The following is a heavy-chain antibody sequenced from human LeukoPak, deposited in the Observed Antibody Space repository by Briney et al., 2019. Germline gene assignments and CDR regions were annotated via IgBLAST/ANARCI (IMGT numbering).Heavy chain of an antibody. CDR3: ARHRYRGSYHFDY. V-gene: IGHV1-2*02. CDR2: INPNSGRT. D-gene: IGHD1-26*01. Sequence: ASVKVSCNSSGHMFTVHYMHWVRQAPGQGLECMGWINPNSGRTNSAQKFQRNVTMTRDTSISTAYMDLSRLTSDHTPVYYCARHRYRGSYHFDYWGQGTLVTASS. CDR1: GHMFTVHY. J-gene: IGHJ4*02.